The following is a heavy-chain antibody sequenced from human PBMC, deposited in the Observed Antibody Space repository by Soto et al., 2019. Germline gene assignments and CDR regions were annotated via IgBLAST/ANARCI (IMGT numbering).Heavy chain of an antibody. CDR2: MSGSGGST. Sequence: EVQLLESGGGLVQPGGSLRLSCAASGFTFTSYAMSWVRQAPGKGLEWVSAMSGSGGSTYYADSVKGRFTISRDNSKNTLYLQMNTLRAEDTAVYYCAKDQRTVTTIMDQEFQHWGQGTLVTRS. V-gene: IGHV3-23*01. CDR1: GFTFTSYA. D-gene: IGHD4-17*01. CDR3: AKDQRTVTTIMDQEFQH. J-gene: IGHJ1*01.